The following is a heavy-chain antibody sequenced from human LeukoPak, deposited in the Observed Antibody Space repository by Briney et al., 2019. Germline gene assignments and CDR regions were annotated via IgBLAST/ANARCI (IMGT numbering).Heavy chain of an antibody. CDR1: GGSIDTHF. CDR3: AGDSSGWLYVDY. D-gene: IGHD6-19*01. Sequence: SETLSLTCTVSGGSIDTHFWSWIRQPPGKGLEWIGYISYRGSTNFNPSLKSRVTISIDTSKYQFSLKLTSVTAADTAVYYCAGDSSGWLYVDYWGQGTLVTVSS. V-gene: IGHV4-59*11. CDR2: ISYRGST. J-gene: IGHJ4*02.